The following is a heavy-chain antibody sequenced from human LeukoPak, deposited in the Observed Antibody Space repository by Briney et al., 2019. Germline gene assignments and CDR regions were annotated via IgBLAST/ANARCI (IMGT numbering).Heavy chain of an antibody. CDR1: NYNFPNYW. J-gene: IGHJ4*02. CDR3: ARQKLVTTIDY. D-gene: IGHD3-9*01. Sequence: GESLKISCKASNYNFPNYWIGWVRQMPGKGLEWMGIIYPGDSDTRYSPSFQGQVTISADKSISTAYLQWSSLKASDTAMYYCARQKLVTTIDYWGQGTLVTVSS. V-gene: IGHV5-51*01. CDR2: IYPGDSDT.